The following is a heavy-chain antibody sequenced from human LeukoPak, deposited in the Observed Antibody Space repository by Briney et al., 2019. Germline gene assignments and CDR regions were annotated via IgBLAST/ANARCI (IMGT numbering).Heavy chain of an antibody. CDR1: GYSISSGYY. CDR2: IYHSGST. J-gene: IGHJ5*02. D-gene: IGHD6-19*01. V-gene: IGHV4-38-2*01. CDR3: ARHHSSGWNNWFDP. Sequence: SETLSLTCAVSGYSISSGYYWGWIRQPPGKGLEWIGSIYHSGSTYYNPSIKSRVTISVDTSKNQFSLKLSSVTAADTAVYYCARHHSSGWNNWFDPWGQGTLVTVSS.